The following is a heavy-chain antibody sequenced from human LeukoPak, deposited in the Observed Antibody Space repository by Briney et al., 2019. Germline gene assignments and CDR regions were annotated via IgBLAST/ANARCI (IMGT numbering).Heavy chain of an antibody. CDR3: ARGTYGEYGGPAY. V-gene: IGHV3-48*02. CDR2: ISSSGSAM. Sequence: GGSLRLSCAASGFIFSSYAMHWVRQGPGKGLEWVSYISSSGSAMYYADSVRGRFTISRDNAENSLFLQMNSLRDEDTAVYYCARGTYGEYGGPAYWGQGTLVTVSS. CDR1: GFIFSSYA. D-gene: IGHD4-17*01. J-gene: IGHJ4*02.